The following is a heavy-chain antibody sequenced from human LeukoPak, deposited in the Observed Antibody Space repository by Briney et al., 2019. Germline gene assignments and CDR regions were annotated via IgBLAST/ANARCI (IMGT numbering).Heavy chain of an antibody. CDR2: IYHSGST. Sequence: SETLSLTCAVSGGSISSGGYSWSWIRQPPGKGLEWIGYIYHSGSTYYNPSLKSRVTISVDRSKNQFSLKLSSVTAADTAVYYCARADDYGDQGDAFDIWGQGTMVTVSS. CDR3: ARADDYGDQGDAFDI. J-gene: IGHJ3*02. CDR1: GGSISSGGYS. V-gene: IGHV4-30-2*01. D-gene: IGHD4-17*01.